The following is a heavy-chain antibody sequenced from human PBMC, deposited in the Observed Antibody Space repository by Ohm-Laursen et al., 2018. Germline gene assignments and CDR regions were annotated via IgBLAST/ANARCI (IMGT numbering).Heavy chain of an antibody. Sequence: SLRLSCAASGFTFSSYAMSWVRQAPGKGLEWVSAISGSGGSTYYADSVKGRFTISRDNSKNTLYLQMNSLRAEDTAVYYCAREQLVFGYYYGMDVWGQGTTVTASS. D-gene: IGHD6-6*01. CDR2: ISGSGGST. CDR1: GFTFSSYA. J-gene: IGHJ6*02. CDR3: AREQLVFGYYYGMDV. V-gene: IGHV3-23*01.